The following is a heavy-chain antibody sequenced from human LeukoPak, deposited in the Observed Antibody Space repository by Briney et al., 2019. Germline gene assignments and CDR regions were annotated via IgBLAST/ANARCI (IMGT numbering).Heavy chain of an antibody. J-gene: IGHJ4*02. CDR1: GHTFTNYG. CDR3: ARDLQQWLTGPFDY. V-gene: IGHV1-18*01. CDR2: ISPYNGNT. Sequence: ASVEVSCKASGHTFTNYGISWVRQAPGQGPEWMGWISPYNGNTNYAQKVQGRVTMTADTSTSTAYMELRSLRSDDTAVYYCARDLQQWLTGPFDYWGQGTLVTVSS. D-gene: IGHD6-19*01.